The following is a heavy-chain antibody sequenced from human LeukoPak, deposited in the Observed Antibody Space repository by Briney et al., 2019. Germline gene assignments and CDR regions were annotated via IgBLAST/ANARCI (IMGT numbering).Heavy chain of an antibody. V-gene: IGHV3-30*18. CDR1: GFTFSSYG. J-gene: IGHJ6*02. Sequence: GGSLRLSCAASGFTFSSYGMHWVRQAPGKGREWVAVISYDGSNKYYADSVKGRFTISRDNSKNTLYLQMNSLRAEDTAVYYCAKESEWLRTAYYYGMDVWGQGTTVTVSS. CDR2: ISYDGSNK. CDR3: AKESEWLRTAYYYGMDV. D-gene: IGHD5-12*01.